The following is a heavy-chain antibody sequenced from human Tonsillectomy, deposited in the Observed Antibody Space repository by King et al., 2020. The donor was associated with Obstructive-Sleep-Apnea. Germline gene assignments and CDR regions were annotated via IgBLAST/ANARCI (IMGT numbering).Heavy chain of an antibody. CDR1: GCSIRSGDYY. J-gene: IGHJ4*02. D-gene: IGHD3-22*01. V-gene: IGHV4-30-4*01. CDR3: ARDYDSSGWLT. CDR2: IYYSGST. Sequence: VQLQESGPGLVKPSQTLSLTCTFSGCSIRSGDYYWCWIRQPPGKGLEWIGFIYYSGSTYYNPSLQSRVTISVDTSKNQFSLKLSSVTAADTAVDYCARDYDSSGWLTWGQGTLVTVSS.